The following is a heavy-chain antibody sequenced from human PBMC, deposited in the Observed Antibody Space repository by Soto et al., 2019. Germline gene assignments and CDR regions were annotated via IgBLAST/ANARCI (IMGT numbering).Heavy chain of an antibody. CDR2: IIPIFGTA. CDR3: ARRCPFCGDHYYYYGMDV. CDR1: GGTFSSYA. J-gene: IGHJ6*02. Sequence: QVQLVQSGAEVKKPGSSVKVSCKASGGTFSSYAISWVRQAPGQGLEWMGGIIPIFGTATYAQKFQGRVTITADESTSTAYMELSSLRSEDTAVYYCARRCPFCGDHYYYYGMDVWGQGTTVTVSS. D-gene: IGHD3-3*01. V-gene: IGHV1-69*12.